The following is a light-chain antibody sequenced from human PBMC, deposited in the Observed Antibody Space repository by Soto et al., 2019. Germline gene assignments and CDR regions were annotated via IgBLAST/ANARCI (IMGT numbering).Light chain of an antibody. CDR3: QIWDSSSDHVL. J-gene: IGLJ2*01. V-gene: IGLV3-21*02. Sequence: SYELTQPPSVSVAPGQTATVTCEGDNTGHTHVHWYQQKPGQAPVLVLYDDRARPSGIPERFSGSNSGNTATLTISRVEAGDEADFYCQIWDSSSDHVLFGGGTKLTVL. CDR2: DDR. CDR1: NTGHTH.